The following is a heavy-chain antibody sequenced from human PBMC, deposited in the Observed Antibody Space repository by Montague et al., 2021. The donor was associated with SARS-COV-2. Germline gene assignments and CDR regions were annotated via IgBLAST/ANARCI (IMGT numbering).Heavy chain of an antibody. V-gene: IGHV4-61*01. Sequence: SETLSLTCTASGDSVSRGSSYWGWIRQPPGKGLEWIGYIYYTGSRKYNSSLKSRLTISVDTSKNQFSLKLSSVTAADTAVYYCARHARGEGYTSWFDPWGQGTLVTVSS. J-gene: IGHJ5*02. CDR2: IYYTGSR. CDR1: GDSVSRGSSY. CDR3: ARHARGEGYTSWFDP. D-gene: IGHD5-24*01.